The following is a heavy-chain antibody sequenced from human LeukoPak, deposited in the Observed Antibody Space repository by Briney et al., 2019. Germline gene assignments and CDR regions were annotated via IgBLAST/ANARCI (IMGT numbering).Heavy chain of an antibody. CDR3: ANALSAAGTRPFDY. Sequence: GGSLRLSCAASGFTFDDYAMHWVRQAPGKGLEWVSGISWNSGSIGYADSVKGRFTISRDNAKSSLYLQMNSLRAEDTALYYCANALSAAGTRPFDYWGQGTLVTVSS. J-gene: IGHJ4*02. CDR2: ISWNSGSI. CDR1: GFTFDDYA. D-gene: IGHD6-13*01. V-gene: IGHV3-9*01.